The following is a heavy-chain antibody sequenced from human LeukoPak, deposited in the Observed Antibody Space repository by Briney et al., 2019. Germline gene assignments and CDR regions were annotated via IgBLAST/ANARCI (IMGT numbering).Heavy chain of an antibody. Sequence: SETLSLTCTVSGDSISSNTYYWSWIRQPPGKGLEWIGEINHSGSTNYNPSLKSRVTISVDTSKNQFSLKLSSVTAADTAVYYCARGSRWLQLWGQGTLVTVSS. CDR2: INHSGST. CDR1: GDSISSNTYY. D-gene: IGHD5-24*01. V-gene: IGHV4-39*01. CDR3: ARGSRWLQL. J-gene: IGHJ4*02.